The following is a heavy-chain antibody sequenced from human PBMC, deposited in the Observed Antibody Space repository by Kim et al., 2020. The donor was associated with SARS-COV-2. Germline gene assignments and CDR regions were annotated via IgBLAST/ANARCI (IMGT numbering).Heavy chain of an antibody. V-gene: IGHV4-4*09. J-gene: IGHJ4*02. D-gene: IGHD1-26*01. CDR3: AGTARGANFDY. Sequence: NYNHSLRSRVTISVDTSKNQFSLKLSSVTAADTAIYYCAGTARGANFDYWGRGALVTVSS.